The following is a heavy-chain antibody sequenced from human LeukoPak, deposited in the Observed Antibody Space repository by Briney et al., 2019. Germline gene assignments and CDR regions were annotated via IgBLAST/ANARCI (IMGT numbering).Heavy chain of an antibody. CDR1: GFTFSSYW. CDR3: ARAPSEIGGYYPEYFRH. CDR2: IKSDGST. V-gene: IGHV3-74*01. Sequence: GGSLRLSCAASGFTFSSYWMHCVRQAPGKGLVWVSRIKSDGSTNYADSVKGRFTISRDNAKNTLSRQMNSLRAEDTGVYYCARAPSEIGGYYPEYFRHWGQGTLVTVSS. J-gene: IGHJ1*01. D-gene: IGHD3-22*01.